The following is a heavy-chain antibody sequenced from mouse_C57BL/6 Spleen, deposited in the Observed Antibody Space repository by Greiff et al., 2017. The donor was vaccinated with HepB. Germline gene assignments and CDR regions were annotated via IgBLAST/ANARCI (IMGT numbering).Heavy chain of an antibody. CDR2: INPSTGGT. Sequence: EVQLQQSGPELVKPGASVKISCKASGYSFTGYYMNWVKQSPEKSLEWIGEINPSTGGTTYNQKFKAKATLTVDKSSSTAYMQLKSLTSEDSAVYYCARSGITTVVAHWYFDVWGTGTTVTVSS. CDR3: ARSGITTVVAHWYFDV. CDR1: GYSFTGYY. D-gene: IGHD1-1*01. V-gene: IGHV1-42*01. J-gene: IGHJ1*03.